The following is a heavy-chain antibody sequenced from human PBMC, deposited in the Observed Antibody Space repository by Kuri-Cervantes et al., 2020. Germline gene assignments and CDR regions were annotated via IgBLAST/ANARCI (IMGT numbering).Heavy chain of an antibody. J-gene: IGHJ5*02. V-gene: IGHV4-4*02. CDR3: ARREAGDRWFDP. CDR2: IYHSGST. Sequence: SETLSLTCAVSGGSISSSNWWSWVRQPPGKGLEWIGEIYHSGSTNYNPSLKSRVTISVDKSKNQFSLKLSSVTAAGTAVYYCARREAGDRWFDPWGQGALVTVSS. CDR1: GGSISSSNW. D-gene: IGHD6-13*01.